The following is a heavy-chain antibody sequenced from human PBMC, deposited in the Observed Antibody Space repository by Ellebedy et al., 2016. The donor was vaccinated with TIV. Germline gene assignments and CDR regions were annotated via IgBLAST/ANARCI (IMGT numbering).Heavy chain of an antibody. V-gene: IGHV3-23*01. Sequence: PGGSLRLSCAASGFTFSSYAMSWFRQAPGKGLEWVSIISGKGCRTDYADSVKGRFTISRDNSNYSLYLQMNSLRAEDTAVYYCAKGSQWLGRTCFDYWGQGTLVTVSS. CDR2: ISGKGCRT. CDR3: AKGSQWLGRTCFDY. J-gene: IGHJ4*02. D-gene: IGHD6-19*01. CDR1: GFTFSSYA.